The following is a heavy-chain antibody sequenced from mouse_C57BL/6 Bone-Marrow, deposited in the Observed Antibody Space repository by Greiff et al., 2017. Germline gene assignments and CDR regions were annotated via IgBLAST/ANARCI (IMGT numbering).Heavy chain of an antibody. Sequence: DVHLVESGGGLVKPGGSLKLSCAASGFTFSDYGMHWVRQAPEKGLEWVAYISSGSSTIYYADTVKGRFTISRDNAKNTLFLQMTSLRSEDTAMYYGARGGWLLPYWYFDVWGTGTTVTVSS. CDR1: GFTFSDYG. J-gene: IGHJ1*03. CDR3: ARGGWLLPYWYFDV. V-gene: IGHV5-17*01. D-gene: IGHD2-3*01. CDR2: ISSGSSTI.